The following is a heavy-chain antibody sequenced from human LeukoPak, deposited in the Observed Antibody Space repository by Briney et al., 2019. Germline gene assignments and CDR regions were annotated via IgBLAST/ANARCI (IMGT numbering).Heavy chain of an antibody. CDR3: ASGGYSYGFDY. J-gene: IGHJ4*02. CDR2: IYHNGNT. V-gene: IGHV4-30-2*01. CDR1: GGSISSGGYS. Sequence: PSETLSLTCAVSGGSISSGGYSWSWIRQPPGKGLEWIGYIYHNGNTYYSPSLKSRVTISVDRSKNQLSLKLSSVTAADTAMYYCASGGYSYGFDYWGQGTLVTVS. D-gene: IGHD5-18*01.